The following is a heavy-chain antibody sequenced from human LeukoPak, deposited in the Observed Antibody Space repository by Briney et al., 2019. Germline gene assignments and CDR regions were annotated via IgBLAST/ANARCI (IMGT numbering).Heavy chain of an antibody. D-gene: IGHD2-2*01. CDR1: GYTFTSYA. CDR2: INAGNGNT. J-gene: IGHJ5*02. CDR3: ARDWVPAAILSPSWFDP. V-gene: IGHV1-3*01. Sequence: ASVKVSCKASGYTFTSYAMHWVRQAPGQRLEWMGWINAGNGNTKYSQKFQGRVTITSDTSASTAYMELSSLRSEDTAVYYCARDWVPAAILSPSWFDPWGQGTLVTVSS.